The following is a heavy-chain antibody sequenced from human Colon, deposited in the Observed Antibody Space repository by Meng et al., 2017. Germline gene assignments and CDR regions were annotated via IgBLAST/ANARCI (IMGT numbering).Heavy chain of an antibody. CDR3: ARGPHNGSRFDY. D-gene: IGHD1-26*01. Sequence: GESLKISCAASGFTFSSYEMNWVRQAPGKGLEWVSYITQSGTSMHYADSVRGRFTISRDNAKNSLYLQMNSLRAEGTAVYYCARGPHNGSRFDYWGQGTLVTVSS. V-gene: IGHV3-48*03. CDR1: GFTFSSYE. CDR2: ITQSGTSM. J-gene: IGHJ4*02.